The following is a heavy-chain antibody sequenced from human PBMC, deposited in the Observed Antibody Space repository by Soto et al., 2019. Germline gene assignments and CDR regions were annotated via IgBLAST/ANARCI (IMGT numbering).Heavy chain of an antibody. D-gene: IGHD6-19*01. J-gene: IGHJ1*01. V-gene: IGHV4-59*01. CDR3: AVTEYSSGLQGWFQY. CDR1: GDSISSYY. Sequence: SETLSLTCTVSGDSISSYYWTWIRQPPGKGLEWIGYLYDSGSTNYNSSLKSRVIISADASKTQSSLKLSSVTAADTAVYYCAVTEYSSGLQGWFQYWGQGTPVTVSS. CDR2: LYDSGST.